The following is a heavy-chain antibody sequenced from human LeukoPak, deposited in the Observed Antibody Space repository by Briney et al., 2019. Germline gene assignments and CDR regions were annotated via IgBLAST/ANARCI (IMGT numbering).Heavy chain of an antibody. CDR1: GFTFRSHA. V-gene: IGHV3-33*01. Sequence: GGSLRLSCAASGFTFRSHAMHWVRQAPGKGLEWVAHIWFDGSNKYFADSVKGRFTISRDNAKNSLYLQMNSLRGEDTAVYYCARDLYSYGSGSYGVWGQGTTVTVSS. CDR2: IWFDGSNK. J-gene: IGHJ6*02. D-gene: IGHD3-10*01. CDR3: ARDLYSYGSGSYGV.